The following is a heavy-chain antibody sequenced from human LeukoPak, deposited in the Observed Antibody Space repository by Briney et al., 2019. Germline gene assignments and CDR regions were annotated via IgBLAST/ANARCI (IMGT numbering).Heavy chain of an antibody. Sequence: KPSETLSLTCTVSGGSISSYYWSWIRQPPGKGLEWIGYIYYSGSTNYNPSLKSRVTIPVDTSKNQFSLKLSSVTAADTAVYYCARLIKGVFYWGQGTLVTVSS. CDR3: ARLIKGVFY. CDR2: IYYSGST. D-gene: IGHD5-24*01. CDR1: GGSISSYY. J-gene: IGHJ4*02. V-gene: IGHV4-59*01.